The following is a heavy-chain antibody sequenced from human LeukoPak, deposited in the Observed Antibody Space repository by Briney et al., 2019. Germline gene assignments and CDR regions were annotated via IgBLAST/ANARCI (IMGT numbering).Heavy chain of an antibody. Sequence: GASVKVSCKASGYTFATYGFCWVRQAPGHGLEWMGWISSNTGKTDYAQKFQGRVTLTTDTSTSTAYMELRSLRPDDTALYYCAKVAGDRMGYWRQGTLLTVSS. CDR2: ISSNTGKT. CDR1: GYTFATYG. CDR3: AKVAGDRMGY. V-gene: IGHV1-18*01. D-gene: IGHD2-8*01. J-gene: IGHJ4*02.